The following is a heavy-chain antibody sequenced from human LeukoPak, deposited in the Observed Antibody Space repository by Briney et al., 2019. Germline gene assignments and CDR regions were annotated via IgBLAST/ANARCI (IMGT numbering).Heavy chain of an antibody. J-gene: IGHJ4*02. V-gene: IGHV1-2*04. CDR3: ARDSATVTPPYFDY. CDR2: INLNNGGT. CDR1: GYTFTGYY. D-gene: IGHD4-17*01. Sequence: VASVKVSCKASGYTFTGYYMHWVRQAPGQGLEWMGWINLNNGGTNYAQNFQGWVTMTRDTSISTAYMELSRLRSDDTAVYYCARDSATVTPPYFDYWGQGTLVTVSS.